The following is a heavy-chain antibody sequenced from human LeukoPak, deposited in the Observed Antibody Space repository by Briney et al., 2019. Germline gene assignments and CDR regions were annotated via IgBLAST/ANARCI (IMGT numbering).Heavy chain of an antibody. D-gene: IGHD6-6*01. Sequence: GGSLRLSCAASGFTFSNAWMSWVRQAPGKGLEWVGRIKSKTDGGTTDYAAPVKGRFTISRDDSKNTLYLQMNSLKTEDTAVYYCTTEPSYLPSKRFDPWGQGTLVTVSS. V-gene: IGHV3-15*01. J-gene: IGHJ5*02. CDR3: TTEPSYLPSKRFDP. CDR1: GFTFSNAW. CDR2: IKSKTDGGTT.